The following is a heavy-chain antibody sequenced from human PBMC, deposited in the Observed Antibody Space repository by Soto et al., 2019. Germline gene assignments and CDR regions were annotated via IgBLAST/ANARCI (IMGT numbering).Heavy chain of an antibody. D-gene: IGHD1-26*01. Sequence: QVQLQESGPGLVKPSQTLSVTCTVSGGSLSSDNFFWSWVRQHPETGLEWVGYIYHTGAAYYNPSLKSRLTISLDTSKNRFSLXLIXXXXADTAVYYCAREVISPATSDAFDIWGQGTMVTVS. J-gene: IGHJ3*02. CDR3: AREVISPATSDAFDI. CDR1: GGSLSSDNFF. CDR2: IYHTGAA. V-gene: IGHV4-31*03.